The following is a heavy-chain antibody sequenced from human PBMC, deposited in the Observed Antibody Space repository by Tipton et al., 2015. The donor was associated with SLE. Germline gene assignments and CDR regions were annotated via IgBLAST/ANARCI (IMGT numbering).Heavy chain of an antibody. J-gene: IGHJ4*02. V-gene: IGHV3-21*01. CDR1: GFTFSSYS. CDR2: ISSSSSYI. Sequence: GSLRLSCAASGFTFSSYSMNWVRQAPGKGLEWVSSISSSSSYIYYADSVKGRFTISRDNAKNSLYLQMNSLRAEDTAVYYCARDLKGRVGIVDYWGQGTLVTVSS. CDR3: ARDLKGRVGIVDY. D-gene: IGHD2-21*01.